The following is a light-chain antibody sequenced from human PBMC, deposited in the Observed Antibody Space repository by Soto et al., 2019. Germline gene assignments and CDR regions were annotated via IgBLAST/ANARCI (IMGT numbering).Light chain of an antibody. CDR1: QGIRND. J-gene: IGKJ4*01. Sequence: DIQLTQSPSTLSGSVGDRVTITCRASQGIRNDLGWYQQKPGKAPKRLIYAESSLQSGVPSRFSGSGSGTEFTLTIRSMKPEDFATYYCIKHNSYPLTVGGGNKVEIK. CDR3: IKHNSYPLT. CDR2: AES. V-gene: IGKV1-17*01.